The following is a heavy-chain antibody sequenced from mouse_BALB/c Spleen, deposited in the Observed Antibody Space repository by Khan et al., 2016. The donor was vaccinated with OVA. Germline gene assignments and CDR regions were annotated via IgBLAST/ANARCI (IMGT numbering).Heavy chain of an antibody. V-gene: IGHV1S132*01. CDR1: GYTLTSYW. CDR2: IFPGTGTT. Sequence: QVQLQQSGAELVKPGASVKLSCKTSGYTLTSYWIQWVKQRPGQGLGWIGQIFPGTGTTYYNENFKGKATLTVDTSSSTAYMQVSRLTSEDAAVSFCARGYFGNYEFVYWGQGTLVTVSP. D-gene: IGHD2-1*01. CDR3: ARGYFGNYEFVY. J-gene: IGHJ3*01.